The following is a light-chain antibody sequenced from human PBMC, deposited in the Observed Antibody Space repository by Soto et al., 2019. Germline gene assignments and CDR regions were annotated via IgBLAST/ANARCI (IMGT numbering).Light chain of an antibody. Sequence: QSVLTPPRSVSGSPGQSVAIAFHGTSIDVGFYNDVSWYRQRPGIVAKLIIYGVSKRPSGVPDRFSGSKSGNTASLTISCLQAEKEADFSCCSHAGSSNFYVSGTGTKVTVL. V-gene: IGLV2-11*01. J-gene: IGLJ1*01. CDR2: GVS. CDR3: CSHAGSSNFYV. CDR1: SIDVGFYND.